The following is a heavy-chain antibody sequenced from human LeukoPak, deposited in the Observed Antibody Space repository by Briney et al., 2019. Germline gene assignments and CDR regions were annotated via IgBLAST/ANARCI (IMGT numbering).Heavy chain of an antibody. J-gene: IGHJ4*02. D-gene: IGHD1-26*01. Sequence: GGSLRLSCAASGFTISSHWMSWVRQAPGKGLEWVANIKQDGSEEYYVDSVKGRFTISRDNAKNSLYLQMNSLRAEDTAVYYCARGLYSGSTPYFDYWGQGTLVTVSS. CDR2: IKQDGSEE. CDR3: ARGLYSGSTPYFDY. V-gene: IGHV3-7*01. CDR1: GFTISSHW.